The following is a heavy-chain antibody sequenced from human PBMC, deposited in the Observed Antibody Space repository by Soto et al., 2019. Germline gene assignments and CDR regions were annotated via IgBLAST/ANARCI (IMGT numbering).Heavy chain of an antibody. J-gene: IGHJ4*02. CDR3: ARAQNHGSGRNSVDY. D-gene: IGHD3-10*01. CDR1: GGSISSSGYY. V-gene: IGHV4-31*03. CDR2: IYHSGST. Sequence: QVQLHESGPGLVKPSQTLSLTCTVSGGSISSSGYYWNWIRQHPGKGLEWIGYIYHSGSTSYNPSLKSRITMSVDTSENHFSLNLTSVTAADSAMYYCARAQNHGSGRNSVDYWGQGTLVTVSS.